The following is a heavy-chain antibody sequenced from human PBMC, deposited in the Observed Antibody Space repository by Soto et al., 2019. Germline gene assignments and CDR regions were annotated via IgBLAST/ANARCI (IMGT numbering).Heavy chain of an antibody. CDR1: GGSISSSSYY. V-gene: IGHV4-39*01. J-gene: IGHJ4*02. D-gene: IGHD5-12*01. CDR2: IYYSGST. CDR3: ARNAQHRMVANTFYDD. Sequence: QLQPQESGPGLVKPSETLSLTCTVSGGSISSSSYYWGWIRQPPGKGLEWIGSIYYSGSTYYNPSLKSRVTRSVDTSNNQFSMKLCCVTAAGTAVYYCARNAQHRMVANTFYDDWGQGSRVTVS.